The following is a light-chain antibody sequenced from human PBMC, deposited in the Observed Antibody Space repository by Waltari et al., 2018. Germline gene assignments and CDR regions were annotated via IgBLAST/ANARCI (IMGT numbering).Light chain of an antibody. Sequence: QSVLTQPPSVSGAPGQTVTIPRTGSRSNIGAAYDVHWYQQVPGTAPKLLIFRNNNRPSGVPDRFSGSKSGTSASLAITGLRAEDEAYYYCQSYDSSLSGPVVFGGGTRLIVL. CDR2: RNN. CDR3: QSYDSSLSGPVV. J-gene: IGLJ2*01. V-gene: IGLV1-40*01. CDR1: RSNIGAAYD.